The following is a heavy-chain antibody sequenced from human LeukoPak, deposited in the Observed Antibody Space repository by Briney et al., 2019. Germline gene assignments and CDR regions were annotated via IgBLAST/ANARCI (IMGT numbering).Heavy chain of an antibody. V-gene: IGHV3-30-3*01. J-gene: IGHJ4*02. D-gene: IGHD2-8*02. CDR2: ISDSGVNQ. CDR3: AGAGGVYYFEY. Sequence: GGSLRLSCIASGFTFSDNVMHWVRQTPAKGLEWVAVISDSGVNQYYADSVKGRFTISRDNSKNTLYLQMNSLRPEDTAVYYCAGAGGVYYFEYWGQGTQVTVSS. CDR1: GFTFSDNV.